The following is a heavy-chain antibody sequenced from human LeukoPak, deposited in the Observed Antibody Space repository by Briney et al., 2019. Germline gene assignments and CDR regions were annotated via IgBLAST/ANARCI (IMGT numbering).Heavy chain of an antibody. V-gene: IGHV4-34*01. CDR1: GGSFSGYY. CDR2: INHSGST. J-gene: IGHJ4*02. CDR3: ARDGQLWTPFDY. Sequence: SETLSLTCAVYGGSFSGYYWSWIRQPPGKGLEWIGEINHSGSTNYNPSLKSRVTISVDTSKNQFSLKLSSVTAADTAVYYCARDGQLWTPFDYWGQGTLVTVSS. D-gene: IGHD5-18*01.